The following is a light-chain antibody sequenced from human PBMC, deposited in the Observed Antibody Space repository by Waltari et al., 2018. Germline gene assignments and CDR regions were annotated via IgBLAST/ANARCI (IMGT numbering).Light chain of an antibody. CDR3: MQALQTPRT. CDR1: QSLLHSNGYNY. Sequence: DIVMTQSPLPLSVTPGEPASISCRSSQSLLHSNGYNYLDWYLQKPGQSPQLLFYFASNRASGVPDRFGGSGSGTDFTLKISRVEAEDVGVYYCMQALQTPRTFGQGTKVEIK. J-gene: IGKJ1*01. V-gene: IGKV2-28*01. CDR2: FAS.